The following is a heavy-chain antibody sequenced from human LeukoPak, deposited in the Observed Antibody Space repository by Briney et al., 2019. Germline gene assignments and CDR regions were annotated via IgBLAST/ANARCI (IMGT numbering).Heavy chain of an antibody. Sequence: SQTLSLTCTVSGGSISSGGYYLSWIRQHPGKGLEWIVYIYYSGSTYYNPSLKSRVTISVDTSKNQFSLKLSSVTAADTAVYYCTRVTIFGVPDYFDYWGQGTLVTVSS. V-gene: IGHV4-31*03. CDR2: IYYSGST. CDR1: GGSISSGGYY. D-gene: IGHD3-3*01. CDR3: TRVTIFGVPDYFDY. J-gene: IGHJ4*02.